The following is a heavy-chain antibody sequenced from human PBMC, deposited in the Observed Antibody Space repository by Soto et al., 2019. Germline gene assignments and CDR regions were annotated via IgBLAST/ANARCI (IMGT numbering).Heavy chain of an antibody. Sequence: QITLKESGPPLVKPTQTLTLTCTFSGFSLSTRGVAVGWIRQPPGKALEWLALIYWDDDKRYSPSLKSRLTIPKDTSKNHVALTITNMDPVDTATYYCAHNTVPTYDYWGQGTLVTVSS. CDR2: IYWDDDK. J-gene: IGHJ4*02. CDR1: GFSLSTRGVA. CDR3: AHNTVPTYDY. V-gene: IGHV2-5*02. D-gene: IGHD4-17*01.